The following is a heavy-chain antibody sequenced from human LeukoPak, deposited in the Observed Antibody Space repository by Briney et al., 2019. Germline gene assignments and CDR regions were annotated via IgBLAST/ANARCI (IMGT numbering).Heavy chain of an antibody. CDR3: ARGVSSSYYFDY. J-gene: IGHJ4*02. V-gene: IGHV1-69*13. CDR2: IIPIFGTA. D-gene: IGHD6-6*01. Sequence: ASVKVSFKASGGTFSSYAISWVRQAPGQGLEWMGGIIPIFGTANYAQKFQGRVTITADESTSTAYMELSSLRSEDTAVYYCARGVSSSYYFDYWGQGTLVTVSS. CDR1: GGTFSSYA.